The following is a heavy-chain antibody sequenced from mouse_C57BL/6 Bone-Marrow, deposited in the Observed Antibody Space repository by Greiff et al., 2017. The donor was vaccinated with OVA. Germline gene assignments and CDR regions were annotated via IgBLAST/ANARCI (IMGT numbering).Heavy chain of an antibody. CDR2: IHPNSGST. CDR1: GYTFTSYW. V-gene: IGHV1-64*01. Sequence: VQLQQPGAELVKPGASVKLSCKASGYTFTSYWMHWVKQRPGQGLEWIGMIHPNSGSTNYNEKLKSKATLTVDKSSSTAYMQLSSLTSEDSAVYYCARDGSSWDDWGQGTTLTVSS. J-gene: IGHJ2*01. D-gene: IGHD1-1*01. CDR3: ARDGSSWDD.